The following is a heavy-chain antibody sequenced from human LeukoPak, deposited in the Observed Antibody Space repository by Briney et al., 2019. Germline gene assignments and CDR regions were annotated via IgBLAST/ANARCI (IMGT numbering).Heavy chain of an antibody. CDR3: ARSYSSSWPTGDYFDY. D-gene: IGHD6-13*01. J-gene: IGHJ4*02. CDR2: ISYDGSNK. V-gene: IGHV3-30*04. Sequence: PGGALRLSCAASGFTFSSYAMPWVRQAPGKGLERVAVISYDGSNKYYADSVKGRFSISRDNSKNTLYLQMNSLRAEDTAVYYCARSYSSSWPTGDYFDYWGQGTLVTVSS. CDR1: GFTFSSYA.